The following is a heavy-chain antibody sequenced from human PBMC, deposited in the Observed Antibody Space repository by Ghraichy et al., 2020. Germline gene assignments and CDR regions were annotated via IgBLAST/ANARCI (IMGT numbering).Heavy chain of an antibody. CDR3: ARLESSGLEYFQH. V-gene: IGHV4-59*08. D-gene: IGHD6-19*01. Sequence: SETLSLTCTVSGGSISSYYWSWIRQPPGKGLEWIGYIYYSGSTNYNPSLKSRVTISVDTSKNQFSLKLSSVTAADTAVYYCARLESSGLEYFQHWGQGTLVTVSS. CDR1: GGSISSYY. CDR2: IYYSGST. J-gene: IGHJ1*01.